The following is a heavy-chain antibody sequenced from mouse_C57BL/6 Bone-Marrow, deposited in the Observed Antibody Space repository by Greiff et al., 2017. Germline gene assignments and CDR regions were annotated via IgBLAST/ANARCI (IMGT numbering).Heavy chain of an antibody. V-gene: IGHV3-6*01. D-gene: IGHD1-1*01. Sequence: VQLQQSGPGLVKPSQSLSLTCSVTGYSITSGYYWNWIRQFPGNKLEWMGYISYDGSNNYNPSLKNRISITRDTSKNQFFLKLNSVTTEDTATYYCARGGRYRYWYFDVWGTGTTVTVSS. CDR3: ARGGRYRYWYFDV. J-gene: IGHJ1*03. CDR2: ISYDGSN. CDR1: GYSITSGYY.